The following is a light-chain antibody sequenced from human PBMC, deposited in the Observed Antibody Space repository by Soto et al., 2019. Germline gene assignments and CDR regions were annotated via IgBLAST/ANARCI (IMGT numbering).Light chain of an antibody. CDR2: ADT. J-gene: IGLJ2*01. CDR3: QSFDSSLRGVL. CDR1: SSNIGAGYD. Sequence: QSVLTQPPSVSGAPGQTVTISCTGSSSNIGAGYDVHWYRQVAGTVPKVLIYADTNRPSVVPGRFSASMSGASASLTIAGLQAEDESGYDCQSFDSSLRGVLFGGGTQLTVL. V-gene: IGLV1-40*01.